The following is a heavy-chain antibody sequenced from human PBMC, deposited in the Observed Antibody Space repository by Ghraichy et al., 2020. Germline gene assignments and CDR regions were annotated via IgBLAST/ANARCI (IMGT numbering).Heavy chain of an antibody. J-gene: IGHJ3*02. CDR1: GFSFSTHD. Sequence: GGSLRLSCAASGFSFSTHDMSWVRQAPGKGPEWVSGIGGSGVSTYYGDSVKGRFTISRDNSKNTLYLQMNSLRAEDTAIYYCAKTSRGNIYNALDIWGQGTMVTVSS. V-gene: IGHV3-23*01. D-gene: IGHD1/OR15-1a*01. CDR2: IGGSGVST. CDR3: AKTSRGNIYNALDI.